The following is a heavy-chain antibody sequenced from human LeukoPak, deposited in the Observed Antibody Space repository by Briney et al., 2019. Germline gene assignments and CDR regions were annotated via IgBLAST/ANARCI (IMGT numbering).Heavy chain of an antibody. CDR2: IYYSGST. J-gene: IGHJ4*02. CDR1: GGSISSSSYC. D-gene: IGHD3-16*01. V-gene: IGHV4-39*01. CDR3: ARLGALSDYVWGSYPF. Sequence: SETLSLTCTVSGGSISSSSYCWGWIRQPPGKGLEGIVCIYYSGSTYYNPSITCRVTIFVDTSKNQFSLKPSSVTAADTAVYYCARLGALSDYVWGSYPFWGQGTLVTVSS.